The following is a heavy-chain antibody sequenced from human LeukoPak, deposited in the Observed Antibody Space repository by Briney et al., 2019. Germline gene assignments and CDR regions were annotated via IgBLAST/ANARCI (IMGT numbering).Heavy chain of an antibody. J-gene: IGHJ4*02. D-gene: IGHD4-17*01. Sequence: PGGSLRLSCAASGFTFSSYAMNWVRQAPGKGLEWVSAISGSGGSTYYADSVKGRFTISRDNSKNTLYLQMNSLRAEDTAVYYCAKGLTVTTCWYDYWGQGTLVTVSS. CDR3: AKGLTVTTCWYDY. V-gene: IGHV3-23*01. CDR2: ISGSGGST. CDR1: GFTFSSYA.